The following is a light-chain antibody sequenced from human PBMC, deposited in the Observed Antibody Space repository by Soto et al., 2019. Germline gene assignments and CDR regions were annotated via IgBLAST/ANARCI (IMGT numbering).Light chain of an antibody. J-gene: IGKJ2*01. V-gene: IGKV4-1*01. CDR1: QSVLYSSNNKNY. CDR3: QQYYTTPRT. CDR2: WAS. Sequence: DIVMTQSPDSLAVSLGERATINCKSSQSVLYSSNNKNYLAWYQQKPGQPPKLLIYWASTRESGAPDRFSGSGSGTDFTLTISSLQAEDVAVYYCQQYYTTPRTFGQGTKLDIK.